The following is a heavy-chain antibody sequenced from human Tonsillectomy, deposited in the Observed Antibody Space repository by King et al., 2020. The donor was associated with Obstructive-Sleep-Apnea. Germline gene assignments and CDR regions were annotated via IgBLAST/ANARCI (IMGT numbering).Heavy chain of an antibody. CDR2: FDPEDGET. V-gene: IGHV1-24*01. D-gene: IGHD2-2*01. CDR3: ATIGYCSSTSCPTSGGYYYGMDV. J-gene: IGHJ6*02. CDR1: GYTLTELS. Sequence: QLVQSGAEVKKPGASVKVSCNVSGYTLTELSMHWVRQAPGKGLEWMGGFDPEDGETIYAQKFQGRVTMTEDTSTDPAYMELSSLRSEDTAVYYCATIGYCSSTSCPTSGGYYYGMDVWGQGTTVTVSS.